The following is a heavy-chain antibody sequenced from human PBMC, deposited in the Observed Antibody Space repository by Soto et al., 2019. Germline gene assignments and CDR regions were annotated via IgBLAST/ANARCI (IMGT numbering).Heavy chain of an antibody. Sequence: SETRSLTCAVYGGSFSGYYWSWIRQPPGKGLEWIGEINHSGSTNYNPSLKSRVTISLDTSKNQFSLRLNSVTAADTAVYFCVRSSIEPRIFMYPFDYWGLGTLVTVSS. D-gene: IGHD6-6*01. CDR3: VRSSIEPRIFMYPFDY. CDR2: INHSGST. J-gene: IGHJ4*02. CDR1: GGSFSGYY. V-gene: IGHV4-34*01.